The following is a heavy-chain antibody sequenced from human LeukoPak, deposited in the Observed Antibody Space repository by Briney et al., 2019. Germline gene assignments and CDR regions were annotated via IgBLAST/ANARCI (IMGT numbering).Heavy chain of an antibody. CDR3: ARGRFHLDSTGYSSFYY. CDR1: GFTFSSYW. Sequence: GGSLRLSCAASGFTFSSYWMSWVRQAPGKGLEWVANIKQDGGEKYYVDSVRGRFTISRDNAKNSLHLQMNSLRAEDTAVYYCARGRFHLDSTGYSSFYYWGHGTLVTVSS. V-gene: IGHV3-7*01. CDR2: IKQDGGEK. J-gene: IGHJ4*01. D-gene: IGHD3-22*01.